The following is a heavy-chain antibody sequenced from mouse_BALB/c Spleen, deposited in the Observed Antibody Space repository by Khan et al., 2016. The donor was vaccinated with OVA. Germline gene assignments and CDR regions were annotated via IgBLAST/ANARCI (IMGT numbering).Heavy chain of an antibody. CDR2: IWGGGGT. CDR1: GFSLSRYN. Sequence: QVQLQQSGPGLVAPSQRLSITCTVSGFSLSRYNIHWVRQPPGKGLDWLGMIWGGGGTDYNSPLHSRLRISKDNAKSQVFLKRNSLQTDDTAMYYCARAYYRYDGYDAMDYWGQGTSVTVSS. CDR3: ARAYYRYDGYDAMDY. J-gene: IGHJ4*01. V-gene: IGHV2-6-4*01. D-gene: IGHD2-14*01.